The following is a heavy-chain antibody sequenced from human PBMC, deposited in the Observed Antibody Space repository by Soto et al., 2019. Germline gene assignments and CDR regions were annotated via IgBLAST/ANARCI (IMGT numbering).Heavy chain of an antibody. CDR3: ASGSQLYPSLFDP. V-gene: IGHV4-59*01. J-gene: IGHJ5*02. Sequence: SQTLSLTCTVCVGSISSFYWSWIRQPPGKGLEWIGYVYYSGSANYNPSLMSRVSISLDPSKKHFSLQLTSVTAADTAVYYCASGSQLYPSLFDPWGQGTLVTSPQ. CDR2: VYYSGSA. D-gene: IGHD1-26*01. CDR1: VGSISSFY.